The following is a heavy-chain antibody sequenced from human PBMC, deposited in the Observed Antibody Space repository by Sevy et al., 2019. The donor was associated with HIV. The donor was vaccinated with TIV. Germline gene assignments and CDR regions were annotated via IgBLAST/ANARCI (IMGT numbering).Heavy chain of an antibody. CDR3: AAEGIAVAGTGGFDY. CDR2: IVVVSGNT. V-gene: IGHV1-58*01. CDR1: GFTFTSSA. J-gene: IGHJ4*02. Sequence: ASVKVSCKASGFTFTSSAVQWVRQARGQRLEWIGWIVVVSGNTNYAQKFQERVTITRDMSTSTAYMELSSLRSEDTAGYYCAAEGIAVAGTGGFDYWGQGTLVTVSS. D-gene: IGHD6-19*01.